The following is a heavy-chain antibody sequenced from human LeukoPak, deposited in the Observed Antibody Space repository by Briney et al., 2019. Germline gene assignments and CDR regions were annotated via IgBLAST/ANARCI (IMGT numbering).Heavy chain of an antibody. J-gene: IGHJ6*02. CDR2: IYYSGST. V-gene: IGHV4-61*08. CDR3: ARGRSNYYGMDV. Sequence: SETLSLTCTVSGGSISSGDYYWSRIRQPPGKGLEWVGYIYYSGSTNYSPSLKSRVTMSVDTSKNLFSLKVSSVTAADTAVYYCARGRSNYYGMDVWGQGTTVTVSS. CDR1: GGSISSGDYY. D-gene: IGHD1-26*01.